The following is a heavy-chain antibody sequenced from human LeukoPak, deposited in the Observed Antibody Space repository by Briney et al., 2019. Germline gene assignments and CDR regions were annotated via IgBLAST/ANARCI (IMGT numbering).Heavy chain of an antibody. CDR2: ISSSSSYI. CDR1: GFSFSSYA. Sequence: GGSLRLSCAASGFSFSSYAMSWVRQAPGKGLEWVSSISSSSSYIYYADSVKGRFTISRDNAKNSLYLQMNSLRAEDTAVYYCARGIAVAGYYYYMDVWGKGTTVTVSS. CDR3: ARGIAVAGYYYYMDV. J-gene: IGHJ6*03. V-gene: IGHV3-21*01. D-gene: IGHD6-19*01.